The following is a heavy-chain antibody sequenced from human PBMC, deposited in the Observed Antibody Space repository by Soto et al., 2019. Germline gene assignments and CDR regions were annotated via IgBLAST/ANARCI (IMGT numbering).Heavy chain of an antibody. CDR3: AKDVVVMYDAFDI. Sequence: LRLSCAASGFTFSSYAMSWVRQAPGKGLEWVSAISGSGGSTYYADSVKGRFTISRDNSKNTLYLQMNSLRAEDMAVYYCAKDVVVMYDAFDIWGQGTMVTVSS. D-gene: IGHD3-22*01. V-gene: IGHV3-23*01. CDR1: GFTFSSYA. J-gene: IGHJ3*02. CDR2: ISGSGGST.